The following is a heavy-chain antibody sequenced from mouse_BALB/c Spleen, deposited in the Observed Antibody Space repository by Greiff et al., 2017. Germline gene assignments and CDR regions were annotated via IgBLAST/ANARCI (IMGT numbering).Heavy chain of an antibody. J-gene: IGHJ1*01. CDR1: GFTFSSFG. Sequence: VKLVESGGGLVQPGGSRKLSCAASGFTFSSFGMHWVRQAPEKGLEWVAYISSGSSTIYYADTVKGRFTISRDNPKNTLFLQMTSLRSEDTAMYYCARHYYGSSYWYFDGWGAGTTVTVSS. CDR3: ARHYYGSSYWYFDG. V-gene: IGHV5-17*02. CDR2: ISSGSSTI. D-gene: IGHD1-1*01.